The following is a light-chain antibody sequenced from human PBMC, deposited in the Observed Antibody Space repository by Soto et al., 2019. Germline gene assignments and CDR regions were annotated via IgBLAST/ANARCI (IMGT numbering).Light chain of an antibody. CDR3: CSYAGNSLWV. Sequence: QSVLTQPRSVSGSPGQSVTISCTGTSSDVGGYNYVSWYQQPPGKAPKLVIYDVSKRPSGVPDRFSGSKSANTASLTISGLQAEDEADYYCCSYAGNSLWVFGGGTKLTVL. CDR2: DVS. CDR1: SSDVGGYNY. J-gene: IGLJ3*02. V-gene: IGLV2-11*01.